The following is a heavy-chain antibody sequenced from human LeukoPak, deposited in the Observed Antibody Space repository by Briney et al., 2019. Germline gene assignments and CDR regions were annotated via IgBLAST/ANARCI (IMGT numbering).Heavy chain of an antibody. Sequence: ASVKVSCKASGYTFTSYYMHWVRQAPGQGLEWMGIINPSGGSTNYAQKFQGRVSLTRDTSISTAYMELSRLRSDDTAVYYCARDLIAVAGKVFDYWGQGTLVTVSS. D-gene: IGHD6-19*01. V-gene: IGHV1-46*01. CDR3: ARDLIAVAGKVFDY. J-gene: IGHJ4*02. CDR2: INPSGGST. CDR1: GYTFTSYY.